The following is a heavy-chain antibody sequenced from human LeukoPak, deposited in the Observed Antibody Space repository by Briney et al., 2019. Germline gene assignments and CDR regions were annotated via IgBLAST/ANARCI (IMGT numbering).Heavy chain of an antibody. D-gene: IGHD4-11*01. V-gene: IGHV4-59*01. CDR3: ARHIIYSKKPSFDH. CDR2: IYYSGST. J-gene: IGHJ4*02. CDR1: GGSISNYH. Sequence: SETLSLTCTVSGGSISNYHWSWIRQPPGKGLEWIGYIYYSGSTNYNPSLKSRVTISVDTSKNQFSLQLGSVTAADTAVYYCARHIIYSKKPSFDHWGQGTLVTVSS.